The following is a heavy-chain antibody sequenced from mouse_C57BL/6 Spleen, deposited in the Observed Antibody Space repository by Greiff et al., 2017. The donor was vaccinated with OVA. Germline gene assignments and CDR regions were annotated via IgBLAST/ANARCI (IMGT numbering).Heavy chain of an antibody. CDR1: GYAFSSYW. J-gene: IGHJ2*01. V-gene: IGHV1-80*01. Sequence: QVQLKQSGAELVKPGASVKISCKASGYAFSSYWMNWVKQRPGKGLEWIGQIYPGDGDTNYNGKFKGKATLTADKSSSTAYMQLSSLTSEDSAVYFCARRAPDYYGSSDYWGQGTTLTVSS. D-gene: IGHD1-1*01. CDR2: IYPGDGDT. CDR3: ARRAPDYYGSSDY.